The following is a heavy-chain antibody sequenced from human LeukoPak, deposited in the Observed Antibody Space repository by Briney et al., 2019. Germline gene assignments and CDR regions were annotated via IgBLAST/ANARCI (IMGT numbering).Heavy chain of an antibody. CDR1: GFTFSNYW. CDR3: ARERHGDYSIDY. D-gene: IGHD4-17*01. V-gene: IGHV3-74*01. Sequence: SGGSLRLSCAASGFTFSNYWVHWVRQAPGKGLVWVSRINPDGSTINYADSVKGRFTISRDNAKNTLYLQMNSLRAEDTAVYYCARERHGDYSIDYWGQGTLVTVSP. CDR2: INPDGSTI. J-gene: IGHJ4*02.